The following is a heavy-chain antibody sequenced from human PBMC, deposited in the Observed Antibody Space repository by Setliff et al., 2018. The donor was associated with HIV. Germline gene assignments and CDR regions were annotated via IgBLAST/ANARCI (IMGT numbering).Heavy chain of an antibody. V-gene: IGHV1-3*01. J-gene: IGHJ4*02. Sequence: GASVKVSCKASGYTFSNYAIHWLRQAPGQRLEWMGWINAGNGNTKYSQKFQGRVTITRDTSASTAYIEVNSLTSDDTAVYFCARGLRQLERSNYFDYWGQGTLVTVSS. CDR3: ARGLRQLERSNYFDY. CDR1: GYTFSNYA. D-gene: IGHD1-1*01. CDR2: INAGNGNT.